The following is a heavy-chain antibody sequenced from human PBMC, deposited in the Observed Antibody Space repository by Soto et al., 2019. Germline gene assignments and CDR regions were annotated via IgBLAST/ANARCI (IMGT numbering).Heavy chain of an antibody. CDR3: ARQESGIAVAGLNWFDP. V-gene: IGHV4-39*01. CDR1: GGSISSSSYY. CDR2: IYYSGST. Sequence: SETLSLTCTVSGGSISSSSYYWGWIRQPPGKGLEWIGSIYYSGSTYYNPSLKSRVTISVDTSKNQFSLKLSSVTAADTAVYYCARQESGIAVAGLNWFDPWGQGTLVTVSS. D-gene: IGHD6-19*01. J-gene: IGHJ5*02.